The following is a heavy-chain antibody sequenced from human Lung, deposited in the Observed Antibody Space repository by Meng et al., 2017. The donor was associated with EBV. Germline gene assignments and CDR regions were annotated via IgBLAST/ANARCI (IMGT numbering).Heavy chain of an antibody. Sequence: QAQLVPSGGEGKKPGASVKVSCKASGYTFTNYGITWVRQAPGQGLEWMGWISAYNGNTNYAQTLQGRLTMTTDTSTSTAYMELRSLRSDDTAVYYCARVEVGITSGDYWGQGTLVTVSS. CDR3: ARVEVGITSGDY. J-gene: IGHJ4*02. V-gene: IGHV1-18*01. D-gene: IGHD1-26*01. CDR1: GYTFTNYG. CDR2: ISAYNGNT.